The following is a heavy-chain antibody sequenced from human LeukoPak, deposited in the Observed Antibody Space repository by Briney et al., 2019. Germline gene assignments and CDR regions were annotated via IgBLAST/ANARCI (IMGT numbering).Heavy chain of an antibody. CDR3: ARIRTSNWNYYYYYGMDV. J-gene: IGHJ6*02. CDR1: GGSISSYY. Sequence: SETLSLTCTVSGGSISSYYWSWIRQPPGKGLEWIGYIYYSGSTNYNPSLKSRVTISVDTSKNQFSLKLSSVTAPDTAVYYCARIRTSNWNYYYYYGMDVWGQGTTVTVSS. CDR2: IYYSGST. V-gene: IGHV4-59*08. D-gene: IGHD1-1*01.